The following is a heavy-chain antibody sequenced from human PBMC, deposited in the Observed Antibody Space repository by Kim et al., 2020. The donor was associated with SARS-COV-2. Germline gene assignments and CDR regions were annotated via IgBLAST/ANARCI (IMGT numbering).Heavy chain of an antibody. CDR2: ISWDSDST. V-gene: IGHV3-43*01. D-gene: IGHD2-2*01. J-gene: IGHJ4*02. CDR1: GFTFDDYS. Sequence: GGSLRLSCAASGFTFDDYSMHWVRQAPGKGLEWVSLISWDSDSTYYADSVRGRFTISRDNSKNPLYLQMSTLRPEDTALYYCAKDSSTAYFDYWGQGTLV. CDR3: AKDSSTAYFDY.